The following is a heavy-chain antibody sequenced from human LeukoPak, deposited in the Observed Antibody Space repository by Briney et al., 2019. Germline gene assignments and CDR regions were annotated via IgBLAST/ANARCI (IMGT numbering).Heavy chain of an antibody. CDR2: ISSNGGST. CDR1: GIIFSNYW. V-gene: IGHV3-64*01. Sequence: GGSLRLSCAASGIIFSNYWMHWVRQAPGKGLEYVSAISSNGGSTYYANSVKGRFTISRDNSKNTLYLQMGSLRAEDMAVYYCARDLAVNYFDYWGQGTLVTVSS. D-gene: IGHD6-19*01. CDR3: ARDLAVNYFDY. J-gene: IGHJ4*02.